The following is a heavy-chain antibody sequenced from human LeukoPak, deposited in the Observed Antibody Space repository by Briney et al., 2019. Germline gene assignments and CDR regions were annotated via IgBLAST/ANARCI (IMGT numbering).Heavy chain of an antibody. CDR2: ISSSGSTI. D-gene: IGHD2-15*01. CDR3: ARGLKDIVVVVAEPSFDY. J-gene: IGHJ4*02. V-gene: IGHV3-48*03. CDR1: GFTFGSYE. Sequence: GGSQRLSCAASGFTFGSYEMNWVRQAPGKGLEWVSYISSSGSTIYYADSVKGRFTISRDNAKNSLYLQMNSLRAEDTAVYYCARGLKDIVVVVAEPSFDYWGQGTLVTVSS.